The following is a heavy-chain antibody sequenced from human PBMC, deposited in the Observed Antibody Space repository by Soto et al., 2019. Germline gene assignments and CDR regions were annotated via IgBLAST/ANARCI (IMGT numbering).Heavy chain of an antibody. CDR1: GFTFSSNS. Sequence: EVHVVESGGGLVQPGGSLRLSCAASGFTFSSNSMNWVRQAPGKGLEWISYISSSSSTIYADSVKGRFTISRDNAKNSLYLQMNSLRDEDTAVYYCARVIWSGHLTSDLWGQGTLVTVSS. CDR3: ARVIWSGHLTSDL. J-gene: IGHJ5*02. V-gene: IGHV3-48*02. CDR2: ISSSSSTI. D-gene: IGHD3-3*01.